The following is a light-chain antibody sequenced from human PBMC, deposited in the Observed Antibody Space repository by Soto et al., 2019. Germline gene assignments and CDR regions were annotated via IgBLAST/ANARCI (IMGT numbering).Light chain of an antibody. CDR2: EVN. CDR3: SSYAGSSNV. Sequence: QSALTQPASVSGSPGQSITISCTGTSSDVGGYNSVSWYQQHPGKAPKLIIYEVNKRPSGVPDRFSGSKSGNTASLTVSGLQAEDEADYYCSSYAGSSNVFGTGTKLTVL. V-gene: IGLV2-8*01. J-gene: IGLJ1*01. CDR1: SSDVGGYNS.